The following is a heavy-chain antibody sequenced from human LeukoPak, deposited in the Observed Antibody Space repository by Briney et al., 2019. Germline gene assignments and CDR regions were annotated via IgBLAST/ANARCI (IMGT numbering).Heavy chain of an antibody. V-gene: IGHV4-31*03. D-gene: IGHD1-26*01. CDR3: ARAQARGAFSSQYYFDY. CDR1: GGSISSGGYY. CDR2: IYYSGST. Sequence: SETLSLTCTVSGGSISSGGYYWSWIRQHPGKGLEWIGYIYYSGSTYYNPSLKSRVTISVDTSKNQFSPKLSSVTAADTAVYYCARAQARGAFSSQYYFDYWGQGTLVTVSS. J-gene: IGHJ4*02.